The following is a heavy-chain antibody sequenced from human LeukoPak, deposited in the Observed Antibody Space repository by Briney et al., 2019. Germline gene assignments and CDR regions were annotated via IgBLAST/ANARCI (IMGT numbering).Heavy chain of an antibody. CDR1: GFTFGSYV. D-gene: IGHD3-16*01. CDR2: ISGSGVNT. V-gene: IGHV3-23*01. J-gene: IGHJ4*02. CDR3: ARDLHWAFDY. Sequence: GGSLRLSCAASGFTFGSYVMSWVRQAPGKGLEWISGISGSGVNTHYADSVKGRFTISRDNAKNSLYLQMNSLRAEDTAVYYCARDLHWAFDYWGQGTLVTVSS.